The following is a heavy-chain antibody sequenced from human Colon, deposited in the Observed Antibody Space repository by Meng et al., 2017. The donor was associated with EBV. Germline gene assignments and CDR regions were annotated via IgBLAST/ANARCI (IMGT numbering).Heavy chain of an antibody. CDR3: ARVRVIPAAVGFDY. Sequence: QVQLQRAGPGLVEPSGTLSLTCAVSGGSISTSDWWSWVRPPPGKGLEWIGEIYRGGGTNYNPSFKSRVTISVDTSNNHFSLKLSYVTAADTAVYYCARVRVIPAAVGFDYWGQGTLVTVSS. CDR1: GGSISTSDW. V-gene: IGHV4-4*02. D-gene: IGHD2-2*01. J-gene: IGHJ4*02. CDR2: IYRGGGT.